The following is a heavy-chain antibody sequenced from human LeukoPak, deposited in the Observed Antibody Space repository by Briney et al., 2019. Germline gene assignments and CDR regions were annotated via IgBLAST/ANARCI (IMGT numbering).Heavy chain of an antibody. V-gene: IGHV3-21*01. Sequence: PGGSLRLSCAASGFTFSSYSMNGVRQAPGKGLEWVSSISSSSSYIYYADSVKGRFTISRDNAKNSLYLQMNSLRAEDTAVYYCARDRPDYPFDYWGQGTLVTVSS. CDR1: GFTFSSYS. J-gene: IGHJ4*02. CDR3: ARDRPDYPFDY. CDR2: ISSSSSYI. D-gene: IGHD4-11*01.